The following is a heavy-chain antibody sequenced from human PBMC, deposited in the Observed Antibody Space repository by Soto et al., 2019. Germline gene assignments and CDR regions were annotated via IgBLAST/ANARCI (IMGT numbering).Heavy chain of an antibody. CDR2: IYYSGST. Sequence: PSETLSLTCTVSGGSISSGDYYWSWIRQPPGKGLEWIGYIYYSGSTNYNPSLKSRVTISVDTSKNQFSLQLNSVTPEDAAVYYCARDLGGWAAAIRGYFDYWGQGTLVTVSS. V-gene: IGHV4-61*08. D-gene: IGHD2-2*02. J-gene: IGHJ4*02. CDR3: ARDLGGWAAAIRGYFDY. CDR1: GGSISSGDYY.